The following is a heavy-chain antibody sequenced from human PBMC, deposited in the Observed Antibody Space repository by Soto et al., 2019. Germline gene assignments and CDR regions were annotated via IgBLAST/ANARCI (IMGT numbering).Heavy chain of an antibody. Sequence: GGSLRLSCAASGFTFSSYAMSWVRQAPGKGLEWISSIGLGSSPKYYADSVEGRFTISRDNAQNSLYLQMNSLRDEDTAVYYCARDRYNWNYYYGMDVWGQGTTVTVS. CDR3: ARDRYNWNYYYGMDV. J-gene: IGHJ6*02. CDR2: IGLGSSPK. V-gene: IGHV3-48*02. CDR1: GFTFSSYA. D-gene: IGHD1-20*01.